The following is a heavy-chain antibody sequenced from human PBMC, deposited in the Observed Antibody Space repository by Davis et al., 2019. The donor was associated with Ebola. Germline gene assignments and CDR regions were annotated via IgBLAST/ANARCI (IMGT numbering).Heavy chain of an antibody. Sequence: SETLSLTCAVYGGSFSGYYWSWIRQPPGKGLAWNGEINHSGSTNYNPSLKSRVTISVDTSKNQFSLKLSSVTAADTAVYYCARGLRFRGWPFDYWGQGTLVTVSS. CDR1: GGSFSGYY. D-gene: IGHD6-19*01. V-gene: IGHV4-34*01. J-gene: IGHJ4*02. CDR3: ARGLRFRGWPFDY. CDR2: INHSGST.